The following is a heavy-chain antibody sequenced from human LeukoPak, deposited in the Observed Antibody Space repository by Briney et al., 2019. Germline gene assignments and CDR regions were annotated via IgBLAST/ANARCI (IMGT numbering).Heavy chain of an antibody. CDR1: GGTFSSYA. J-gene: IGHJ5*02. Sequence: SVKVSCKASGGTFSSYAISWVRQAPGQGLEWMGGIIPIFGTANYAQKFQGRVTITTDESTSTAYMELSSLRSEDTAVYYCARDLGYCSSTSCPRYWFDPWGQGTLVTVSS. CDR3: ARDLGYCSSTSCPRYWFDP. D-gene: IGHD2-2*01. CDR2: IIPIFGTA. V-gene: IGHV1-69*05.